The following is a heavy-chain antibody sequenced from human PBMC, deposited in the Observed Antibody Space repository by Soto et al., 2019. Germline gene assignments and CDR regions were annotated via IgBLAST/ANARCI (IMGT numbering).Heavy chain of an antibody. CDR1: VGSISSYY. CDR3: ARHSNWNYPIWFDP. Sequence: SETLSLTCTVSVGSISSYYWSWIRQPPGKGLEWIGYIYYSGSTNYNPSLKSRVTISVDTSKNQFSLKLSSVTAADTAVYYCARHSNWNYPIWFDPWGQGTLVTVSS. CDR2: IYYSGST. D-gene: IGHD1-7*01. V-gene: IGHV4-59*08. J-gene: IGHJ5*02.